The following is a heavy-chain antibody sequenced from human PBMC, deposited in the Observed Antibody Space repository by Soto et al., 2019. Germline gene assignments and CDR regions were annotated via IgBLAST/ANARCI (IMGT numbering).Heavy chain of an antibody. CDR3: ARDLAVALIDY. CDR2: ISADNGNT. V-gene: IGHV1-18*01. D-gene: IGHD6-19*01. J-gene: IGHJ4*02. CDR1: GYSFTSYG. Sequence: QVQLVQSGAEVKKPGASVKVYCKASGYSFTSYGISWVRQAPVQGLEWMGWISADNGNTKYAQKLQVRVTMTTDTYASTAYMDLSSRISDDTAVSSCARDLAVALIDYWGKGTLVTVAA.